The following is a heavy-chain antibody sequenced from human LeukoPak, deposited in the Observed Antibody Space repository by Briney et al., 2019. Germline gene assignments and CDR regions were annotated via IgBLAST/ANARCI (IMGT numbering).Heavy chain of an antibody. Sequence: GGSLRLSRAASGFTFTNYGMHWVRQAPGKGLEWVAFIRYDGSNKFYADSVKGRFTISRDNSKKMLYLQMNSLGAEDTAVYYCAKPDFWSGFGINYWGQGTPVTVSS. D-gene: IGHD3-3*01. CDR3: AKPDFWSGFGINY. J-gene: IGHJ4*02. CDR1: GFTFTNYG. V-gene: IGHV3-30*02. CDR2: IRYDGSNK.